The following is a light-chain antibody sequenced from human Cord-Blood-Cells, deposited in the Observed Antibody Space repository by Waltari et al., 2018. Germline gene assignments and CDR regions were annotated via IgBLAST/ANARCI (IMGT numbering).Light chain of an antibody. CDR1: RSDVGRDNL. J-gene: IGLJ1*01. V-gene: IGLV2-23*02. Sequence: LSHTLPAPAGPLHWNTLSCTGTRSDVGRDNLISWYQQHPGKAPKLMIYEVSKRPSGVSNRFSGSKSGNTASLTISGLQAEDEADYYCCSYAGSSTFVFGTGTKVTVL. CDR3: CSYAGSSTFV. CDR2: EVS.